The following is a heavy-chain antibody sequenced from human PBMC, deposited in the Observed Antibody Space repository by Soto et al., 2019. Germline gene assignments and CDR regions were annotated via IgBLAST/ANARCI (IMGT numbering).Heavy chain of an antibody. CDR1: GFTFSSYS. CDR2: ISSSSSYI. Sequence: EVQLVESGGGLVKPGGSLRLSCAASGFTFSSYSMNWVRQAPGKGLEWVSSISSSSSYIYYADSVKGRFTISRDNAKNSLYLQMNSLRAEDTAVYYCARDLRPVDIVLMVYAHYNWFDPWGQGTLVTVSS. CDR3: ARDLRPVDIVLMVYAHYNWFDP. V-gene: IGHV3-21*01. J-gene: IGHJ5*02. D-gene: IGHD2-8*01.